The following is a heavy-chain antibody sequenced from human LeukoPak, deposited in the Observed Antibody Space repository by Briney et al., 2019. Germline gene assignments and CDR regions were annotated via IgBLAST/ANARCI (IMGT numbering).Heavy chain of an antibody. CDR1: GGSISSYY. V-gene: IGHV4-59*01. J-gene: IGHJ4*02. D-gene: IGHD3-22*01. CDR2: IFYSGST. Sequence: SETLSLTCTVSGGSISSYYWSWIRQPPGRGLEWIGYIFYSGSTYYNPSFKSRVTISVDTSKNRFSLKLSSVTAADTAVYYCARGVKWLLPHYFDFWGQGTLVTVSS. CDR3: ARGVKWLLPHYFDF.